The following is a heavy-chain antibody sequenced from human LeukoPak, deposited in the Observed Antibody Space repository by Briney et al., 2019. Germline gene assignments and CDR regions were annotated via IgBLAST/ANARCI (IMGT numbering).Heavy chain of an antibody. Sequence: SETLSLTCTVSGDSISNNNFYWVWLRQTPGKGLECIGSVYYSGSTYSNPSLKSRVTISAGTSKNQFSLKLSSVTAADTAVYYCARAPRITIFGVVILKENYYYYMDVWGKGTTVTVSS. CDR3: ARAPRITIFGVVILKENYYYYMDV. CDR2: VYYSGST. D-gene: IGHD3-3*01. J-gene: IGHJ6*03. V-gene: IGHV4-39*07. CDR1: GDSISNNNFY.